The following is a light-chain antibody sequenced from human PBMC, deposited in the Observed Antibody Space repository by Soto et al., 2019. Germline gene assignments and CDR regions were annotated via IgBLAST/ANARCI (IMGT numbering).Light chain of an antibody. Sequence: QSVLTQPASVSGSPGQSITISCTGTSSDVGGYKYVSWYQHHPGKAPKLMIYEVRYRPSGVSNPFSGSKSGNTASLTISGLQAEDEADYYCSSYTSSSSYVFGTGTKLTVL. CDR3: SSYTSSSSYV. CDR2: EVR. J-gene: IGLJ1*01. V-gene: IGLV2-14*01. CDR1: SSDVGGYKY.